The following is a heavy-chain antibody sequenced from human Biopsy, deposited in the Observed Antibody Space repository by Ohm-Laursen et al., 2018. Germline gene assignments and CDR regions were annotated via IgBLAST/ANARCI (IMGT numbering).Heavy chain of an antibody. CDR1: GGSISNNNYY. J-gene: IGHJ5*02. CDR3: ARDYDTSGYYYVS. Sequence: TLSLTCTVSGGSISNNNYYWGWIRQPPGKGLEWIGSIFYRGSTLYKPSLKSRVNISVDTPKNQFSRKLNSVTAADTAVYYCARDYDTSGYYYVSWGQGALVTVSS. CDR2: IFYRGST. D-gene: IGHD3-22*01. V-gene: IGHV4-39*01.